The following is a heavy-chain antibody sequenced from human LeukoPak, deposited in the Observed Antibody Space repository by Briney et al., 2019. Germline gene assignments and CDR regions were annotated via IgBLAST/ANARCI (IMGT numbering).Heavy chain of an antibody. Sequence: PSRTLSLTCTVSGGSISSGDFYWSWIGQPPGQGLEWIGYIYYSGTTYYNPSLKRRVTISVDTSKNKFSLKLSSVTAADTAVYYCARDWRSYVGTSEGFDYWGQGTLVTVSS. J-gene: IGHJ4*02. CDR1: GGSISSGDFY. D-gene: IGHD4-23*01. CDR2: IYYSGTT. CDR3: ARDWRSYVGTSEGFDY. V-gene: IGHV4-30-4*01.